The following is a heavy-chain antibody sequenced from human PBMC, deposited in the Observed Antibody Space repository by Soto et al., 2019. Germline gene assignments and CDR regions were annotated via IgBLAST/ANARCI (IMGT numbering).Heavy chain of an antibody. D-gene: IGHD1-7*01. CDR1: GGSISSYY. V-gene: IGHV4-4*07. Sequence: PSETLSLTCTVSGGSISSYYWSWIRQPAGKGLEWIGRIYTSGSTNYNPSLKSRVTMSVDTSKNQFSPKLSSVTAADTAVYYCARDTITGTTSYYYYYGMDVWGQGTTVTVSS. CDR3: ARDTITGTTSYYYYYGMDV. J-gene: IGHJ6*02. CDR2: IYTSGST.